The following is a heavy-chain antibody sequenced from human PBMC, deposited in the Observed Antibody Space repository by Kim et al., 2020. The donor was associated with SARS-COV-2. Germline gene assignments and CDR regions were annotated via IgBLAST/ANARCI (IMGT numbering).Heavy chain of an antibody. CDR3: ARDMDYYGSGSYFDY. D-gene: IGHD3-10*01. V-gene: IGHV6-1*01. Sequence: VSVKSRITITPGTSKNRFSLQLNSVAPEDTAVYYCARDMDYYGSGSYFDYWGQGTLVTVSS. J-gene: IGHJ4*02.